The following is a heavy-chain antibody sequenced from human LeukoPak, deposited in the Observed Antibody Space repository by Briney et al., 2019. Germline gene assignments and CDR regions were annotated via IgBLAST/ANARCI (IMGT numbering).Heavy chain of an antibody. J-gene: IGHJ6*02. D-gene: IGHD3-10*01. V-gene: IGHV1-8*01. CDR2: MNPNSGNT. CDR1: GYTFTSYD. Sequence: ASVKVSCKASGYTFTSYDINWVRQATGQGLEWMGWMNPNSGNTGYAQKFQGRVTMTRNTSISTAYMELSSLRSEDTAVYYCARSGSGSYYEPYGMDVWGQGTTVTVSS. CDR3: ARSGSGSYYEPYGMDV.